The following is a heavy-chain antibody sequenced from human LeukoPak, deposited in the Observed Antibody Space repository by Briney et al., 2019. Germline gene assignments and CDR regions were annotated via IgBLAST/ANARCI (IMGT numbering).Heavy chain of an antibody. CDR3: ARRMYGSGTHIGKQPFDNNWFDP. CDR1: GYTFTSYG. CDR2: ISAYNCNT. Sequence: ASVKVSCKASGYTFTSYGISWVRQAPGQGLEWMGWISAYNCNTKYAQKLQCRVTKITDTSPSPAFMEMRSLSSDDTAVYYCARRMYGSGTHIGKQPFDNNWFDPWGQGTLVTVSS. J-gene: IGHJ5*02. V-gene: IGHV1-18*01. D-gene: IGHD3-10*01.